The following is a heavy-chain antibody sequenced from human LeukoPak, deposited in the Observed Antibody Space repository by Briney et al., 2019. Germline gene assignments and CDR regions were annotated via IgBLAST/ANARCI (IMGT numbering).Heavy chain of an antibody. CDR1: GFTLSNYN. D-gene: IGHD5-12*01. V-gene: IGHV3-21*01. CDR2: ISSSSSYI. Sequence: GGSLRLSCAASGFTLSNYNMNWVRQTPGKGLEWVSSISSSSSYIYYADSVKGRFTISRDNAKNSLYLQMNSLRAEDTAVYYCARDKSGYSGYDLDYWGQGSLVTVSS. CDR3: ARDKSGYSGYDLDY. J-gene: IGHJ4*02.